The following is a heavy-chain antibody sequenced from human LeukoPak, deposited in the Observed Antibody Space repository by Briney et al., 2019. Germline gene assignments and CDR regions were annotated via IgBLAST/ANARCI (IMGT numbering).Heavy chain of an antibody. D-gene: IGHD3-3*01. CDR3: ARGSNYDFWSGYRTPNYYYYYMDV. Sequence: GASVKVSCKASGGTFSSYAISWVRQAPGQGLEWMGGIIPIFGTANYAQKFQGRVTITADKSTSTAYMELSSLRSEDTAVYYCARGSNYDFWSGYRTPNYYYYYMDVWGKGTTVTVSS. J-gene: IGHJ6*03. CDR1: GGTFSSYA. CDR2: IIPIFGTA. V-gene: IGHV1-69*06.